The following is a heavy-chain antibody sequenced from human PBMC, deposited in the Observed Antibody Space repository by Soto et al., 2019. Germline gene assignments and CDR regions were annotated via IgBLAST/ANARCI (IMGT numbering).Heavy chain of an antibody. CDR3: ARGNYYDFWSGYSLNYYYYGMDV. V-gene: IGHV1-69*01. CDR1: GGTFSSYA. CDR2: IIPIFGTA. J-gene: IGHJ6*02. D-gene: IGHD3-3*01. Sequence: QVQLVQSGAEVKKPGSSVKVSCKASGGTFSSYAISWVRQAPGQGLEWMGGIIPIFGTANYAQKFQGRVTITADESTSTAYMELSSLRAEDTAVYYCARGNYYDFWSGYSLNYYYYGMDVWGQGTTVTVSS.